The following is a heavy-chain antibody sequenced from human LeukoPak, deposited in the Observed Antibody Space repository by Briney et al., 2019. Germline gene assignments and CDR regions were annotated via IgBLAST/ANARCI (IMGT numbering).Heavy chain of an antibody. Sequence: GGSLRLSCAASGFTFSSYWMHWVRQAPGKGLVWVSRINSDGSSTSYADSVKGRFTISRDNAKNTLYLQMNSLRAEDTAVYYCAKPLAVAPYYFDYWGQGTLVTVSS. V-gene: IGHV3-74*01. CDR1: GFTFSSYW. J-gene: IGHJ4*02. D-gene: IGHD6-19*01. CDR2: INSDGSST. CDR3: AKPLAVAPYYFDY.